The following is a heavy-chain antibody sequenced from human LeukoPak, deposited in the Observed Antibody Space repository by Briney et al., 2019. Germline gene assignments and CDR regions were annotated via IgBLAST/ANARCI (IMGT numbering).Heavy chain of an antibody. J-gene: IGHJ6*02. Sequence: PSETLSLTCTVSGDSISSGVYYWSWIRQPPGKGLEWIGCIYYSGSTYYNPSLKSRVTISVDTSKNQFSLKLSSVTAADTAVYYCARITFVVEGYGMDVWGQGTTVTVSS. V-gene: IGHV4-30-4*08. CDR1: GDSISSGVYY. D-gene: IGHD2-21*01. CDR2: IYYSGST. CDR3: ARITFVVEGYGMDV.